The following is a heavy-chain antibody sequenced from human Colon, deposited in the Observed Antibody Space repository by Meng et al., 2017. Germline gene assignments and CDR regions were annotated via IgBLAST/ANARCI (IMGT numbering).Heavy chain of an antibody. CDR1: GCSRSTSGVV. CDR3: AHRHPGGPVDY. J-gene: IGHJ4*02. CDR2: IYWDDDK. V-gene: IGHV2-5*02. D-gene: IGHD3-16*01. Sequence: QITLKVPGPTLVNPPQTLPLSCTFSGCSRSTSGVVLGWIRQPPGKALEWLALIYWDDDKRYSPSLKSRLTINKDTSKNQVVLTMNNMDPVDTATYYCAHRHPGGPVDYWGQGTLVTVSS.